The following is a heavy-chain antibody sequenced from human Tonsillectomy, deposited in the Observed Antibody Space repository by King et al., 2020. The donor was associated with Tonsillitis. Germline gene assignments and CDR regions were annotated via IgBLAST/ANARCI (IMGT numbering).Heavy chain of an antibody. CDR1: GFTFSSYD. J-gene: IGHJ5*02. V-gene: IGHV3-33*05. CDR3: ARDSFDRSLDP. Sequence: VQLVESGGGVVQPGRSLRLSCAASGFTFSSYDMHWVRQAPGKGLEWVAFISYDGSNKYYADSVKGRFTISRDNSKNTLYLQMNSLRAEDTAIYYCARDSFDRSLDPWGQGTLVTVSS. CDR2: ISYDGSNK. D-gene: IGHD3-22*01.